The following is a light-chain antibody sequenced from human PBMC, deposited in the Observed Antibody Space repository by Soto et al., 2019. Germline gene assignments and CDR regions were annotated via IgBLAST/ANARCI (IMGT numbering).Light chain of an antibody. CDR2: GAS. J-gene: IGKJ2*01. CDR1: QSVSNNA. Sequence: DIVLTQSPGTLSLSPGERATLSCRVSQSVSNNAVAWYQQKPGQAPRLLIYGASNMATGIPAVFSGSGSGTDFTLTISRLEADDFAVYYCQVYGNSPMYTFGQGTRLEIK. V-gene: IGKV3-20*01. CDR3: QVYGNSPMYT.